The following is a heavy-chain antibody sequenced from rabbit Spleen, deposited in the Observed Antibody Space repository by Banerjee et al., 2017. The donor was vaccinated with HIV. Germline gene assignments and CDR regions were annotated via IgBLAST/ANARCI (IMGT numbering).Heavy chain of an antibody. CDR3: ARDLAGVIGWNFGW. J-gene: IGHJ3*01. D-gene: IGHD4-1*01. V-gene: IGHV1S45*01. Sequence: QEQLVESGGGLVQPGGSLKLSCKASAFDFSSGGVSWVRQAPGKGLEWIACIYAGSSGSTYYASWAKGRFTISKTSSTTVTLQMTSLTAADTATYFCARDLAGVIGWNFGWWGQGTLVTVS. CDR1: AFDFSSGG. CDR2: IYAGSSGST.